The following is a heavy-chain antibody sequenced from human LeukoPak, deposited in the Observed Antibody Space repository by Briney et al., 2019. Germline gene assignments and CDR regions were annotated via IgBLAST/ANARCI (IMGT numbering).Heavy chain of an antibody. Sequence: AGGSLRLSCAASAFTFSSYEMNWVRHAPGNWLEWVSYISSSGSTIYYADSVKGRFTISRDNAKNSLYLQMNSLRAEDTAVYYCARAGGSYYLAYYFDYWGQGTLVTVSS. V-gene: IGHV3-48*03. CDR3: ARAGGSYYLAYYFDY. D-gene: IGHD1-26*01. J-gene: IGHJ4*02. CDR1: AFTFSSYE. CDR2: ISSSGSTI.